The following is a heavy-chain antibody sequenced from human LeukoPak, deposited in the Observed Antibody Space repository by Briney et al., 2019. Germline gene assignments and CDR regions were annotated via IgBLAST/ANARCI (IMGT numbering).Heavy chain of an antibody. CDR3: TTQYKRTYYDFWSGYPVGYYFDY. V-gene: IGHV3-15*07. J-gene: IGHJ4*02. Sequence: GGSLRLSCAASGFTFSNAWMNWVRQAPGKGLEWVGRIKSKTDGGTTDYAAPVKGRFTISRDDSKNTLYLQVNSLKTEDTAVYYCTTQYKRTYYDFWSGYPVGYYFDYWGQGTLVTVSS. CDR1: GFTFSNAW. D-gene: IGHD3-3*01. CDR2: IKSKTDGGTT.